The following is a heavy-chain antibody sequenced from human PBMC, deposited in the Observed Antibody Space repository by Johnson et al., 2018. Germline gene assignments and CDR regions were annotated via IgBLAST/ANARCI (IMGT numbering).Heavy chain of an antibody. CDR1: GYTFTTYD. Sequence: QVQLQESGAEVKKPGASVKVSCKTSGYTFTTYDINCVRQASGQGLEWMASLSPNRGNTGYAQKFQGRITVTRDTSRSTAYMELTSLTFDDTAVYYCAKSNSGWSWDYYDNWGQGTLVTVSS. CDR3: AKSNSGWSWDYYDN. D-gene: IGHD6-19*01. J-gene: IGHJ4*02. CDR2: LSPNRGNT. V-gene: IGHV1-8*01.